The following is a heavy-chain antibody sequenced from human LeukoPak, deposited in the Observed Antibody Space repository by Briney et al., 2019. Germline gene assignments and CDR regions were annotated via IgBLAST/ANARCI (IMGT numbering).Heavy chain of an antibody. CDR2: INHSGST. CDR3: ARDKAAYGDHNWYFDL. Sequence: PSETLSLTCAVYGGSFSGYYWSWIRQPPGKGLEWIGEINHSGSTNYNPSLKSRVTISVDKSKNQFSLKLSSVTAADTAVYYCARDKAAYGDHNWYFDLWGRGTLVTVSS. D-gene: IGHD4-17*01. J-gene: IGHJ2*01. V-gene: IGHV4-34*01. CDR1: GGSFSGYY.